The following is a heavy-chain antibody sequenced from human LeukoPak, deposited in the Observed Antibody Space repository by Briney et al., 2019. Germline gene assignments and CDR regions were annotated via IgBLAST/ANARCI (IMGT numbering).Heavy chain of an antibody. J-gene: IGHJ4*02. D-gene: IGHD2-15*01. CDR2: IYYSGST. V-gene: IGHV4-59*01. CDR3: ARHYCSGGSCYWDY. CDR1: GGSISGYY. Sequence: PSETLSLTCTVSGGSISGYYWSWIRQPPGKGLEWIGYIYYSGSTNYNPSLKRRVTISGDTSKNQFSLKLSSVTAADTAVYCCARHYCSGGSCYWDYWGQGTLVTVYS.